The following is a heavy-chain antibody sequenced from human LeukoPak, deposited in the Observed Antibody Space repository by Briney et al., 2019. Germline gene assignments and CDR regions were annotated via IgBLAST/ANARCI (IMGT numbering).Heavy chain of an antibody. CDR2: IYYSGST. D-gene: IGHD3-10*01. V-gene: IGHV4-59*01. J-gene: IGHJ4*02. CDR1: GDSISSYY. CDR3: ARSRTTMIRGSPNWSFDY. Sequence: PSETLSLTCTVSGDSISSYYWSWIRHPPGKGLEWIGYIYYSGSTNYNPSLKSRVIISVDTSKNQFSLKLSSVTAADTAVYYCARSRTTMIRGSPNWSFDYWGQGILVTVSS.